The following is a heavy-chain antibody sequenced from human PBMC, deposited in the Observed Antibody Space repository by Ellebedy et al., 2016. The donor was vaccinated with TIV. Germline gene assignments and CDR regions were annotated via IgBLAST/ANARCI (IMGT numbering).Heavy chain of an antibody. CDR2: ISGSGDLI. J-gene: IGHJ5*02. CDR1: GFTFSYYG. V-gene: IGHV3-48*02. Sequence: PGGSLRLSCAASGFTFSYYGMNWVRQAPGKGLEWVSYISGSGDLIHYADSVKGRFTISRDNAKSSLYLQMNSLRDEDTALYYCARGQYFYDNWVDPWGQGTLVTVSS. D-gene: IGHD2/OR15-2a*01. CDR3: ARGQYFYDNWVDP.